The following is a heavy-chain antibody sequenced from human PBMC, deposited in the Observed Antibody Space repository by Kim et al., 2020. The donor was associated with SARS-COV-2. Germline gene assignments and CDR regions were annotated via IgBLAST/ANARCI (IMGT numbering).Heavy chain of an antibody. CDR1: GFTFSDYY. CDR2: ISSSSSYT. V-gene: IGHV3-11*06. J-gene: IGHJ6*02. D-gene: IGHD3-10*01. Sequence: GGSLRLSCAASGFTFSDYYMSWIRQAPGKGLEWVSYISSSSSYTNYADSVKGRFTISRDNAKNSLYLQMNSLRAEDTAVYYCAREPIAGPTHYYGMDVWGQGTTVTVSS. CDR3: AREPIAGPTHYYGMDV.